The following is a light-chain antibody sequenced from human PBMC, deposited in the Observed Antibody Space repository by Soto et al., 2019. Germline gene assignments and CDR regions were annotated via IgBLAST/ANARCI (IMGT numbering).Light chain of an antibody. CDR3: QQRYSTTIT. CDR1: QSISSY. V-gene: IGKV1-39*01. Sequence: DIQMTQSPSSLSASVGDRVTITCAASQSISSYLNWYQQKPGKAPKLLIYAASSLQSGVPSRFSGSGSGTDFTLTISSLKNEDFATYYGQQRYSTTITFGQGTRLEIK. CDR2: AAS. J-gene: IGKJ5*01.